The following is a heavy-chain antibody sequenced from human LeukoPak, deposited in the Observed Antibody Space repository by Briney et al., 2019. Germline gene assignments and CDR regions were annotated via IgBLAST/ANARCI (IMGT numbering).Heavy chain of an antibody. CDR1: GFTFSSYG. Sequence: PGRSLRLSCAASGFTFSSYGMHWVRQAPGKGLEWVAVISYDGNNKYYADSVKGRLTISRDNSKNTLYLQMNSLRAEDTAVYYCASPFSSYNDGSGYHPYGMDVWGQGTTVTVSS. CDR3: ASPFSSYNDGSGYHPYGMDV. V-gene: IGHV3-30*03. CDR2: ISYDGNNK. D-gene: IGHD3-22*01. J-gene: IGHJ6*02.